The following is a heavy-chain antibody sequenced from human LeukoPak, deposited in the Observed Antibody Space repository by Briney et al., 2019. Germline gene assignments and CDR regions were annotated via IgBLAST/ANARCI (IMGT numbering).Heavy chain of an antibody. Sequence: GGSLRLSCAASGFTFSDYYMSWLRQAPGKGLEWVACICDSGRTVYYADSVKGRFTISRDNAKNTLYLQMNNLRAEDTAMYYCARDQRVTGRPDIDYWGQGTLVIVSS. J-gene: IGHJ4*02. CDR1: GFTFSDYY. D-gene: IGHD6-6*01. CDR3: ARDQRVTGRPDIDY. CDR2: ICDSGRTV. V-gene: IGHV3-11*04.